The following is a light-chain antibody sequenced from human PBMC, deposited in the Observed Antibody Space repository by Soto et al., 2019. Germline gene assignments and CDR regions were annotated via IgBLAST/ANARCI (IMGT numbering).Light chain of an antibody. CDR3: QQYDIWPPYT. J-gene: IGKJ2*01. CDR1: QNIRSS. Sequence: EVGMTQAPGSLSSSPGEGVTLSFMAIQNIRSSLAWYQQRPGQAPMLLTYDASTRATGIPPRFSGGGSGTEFTVTISSLQSEDFAIYYCQQYDIWPPYTFGQGTQVDIK. CDR2: DAS. V-gene: IGKV3-15*01.